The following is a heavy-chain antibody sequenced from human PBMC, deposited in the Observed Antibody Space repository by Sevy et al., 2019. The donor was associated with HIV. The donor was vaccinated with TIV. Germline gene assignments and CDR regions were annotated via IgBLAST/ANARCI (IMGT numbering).Heavy chain of an antibody. CDR3: VKEVSYYCYFDD. CDR1: GFSFDSYG. CDR2: ISGSANRT. J-gene: IGHJ6*03. Sequence: GGSLRLSCAVSGFSFDSYGMTWVRQAPGKGLEWVSGISGSANRTYYTDSVKGRFSISRDNSKNRVYLQMNSLRAEDKDVYYCVKEVSYYCYFDDWGKGTMVTVSS. V-gene: IGHV3-23*01.